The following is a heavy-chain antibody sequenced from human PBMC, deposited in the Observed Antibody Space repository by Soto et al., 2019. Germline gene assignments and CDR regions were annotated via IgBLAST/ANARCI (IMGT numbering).Heavy chain of an antibody. CDR1: GYTFTSYG. D-gene: IGHD3-16*01. CDR3: ARDAPGGLFGQTTMYYYGMDV. CDR2: ISAYNGNT. V-gene: IGHV1-18*01. J-gene: IGHJ6*02. Sequence: ASVKVSCKASGYTFTSYGISWVRQAPGQGLEWMGWISAYNGNTNYAQKLQGRVTMTTDTSTSTAYMELRSLRSDDTAVYYCARDAPGGLFGQTTMYYYGMDVWGQGTTVTVSS.